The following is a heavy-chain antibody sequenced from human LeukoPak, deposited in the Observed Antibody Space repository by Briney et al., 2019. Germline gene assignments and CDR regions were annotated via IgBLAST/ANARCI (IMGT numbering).Heavy chain of an antibody. Sequence: SETLSLTCTVSGGSISSSSYYWGWIRQPPGKGLEWIGSIYYSGSTYYNPSLKSRVTISVDTSKNQFSPKLSSVTAADTAVYYCARGRVAPDNWFDPWGQGTLVTVSS. J-gene: IGHJ5*02. CDR2: IYYSGST. CDR1: GGSISSSSYY. D-gene: IGHD1-14*01. V-gene: IGHV4-39*07. CDR3: ARGRVAPDNWFDP.